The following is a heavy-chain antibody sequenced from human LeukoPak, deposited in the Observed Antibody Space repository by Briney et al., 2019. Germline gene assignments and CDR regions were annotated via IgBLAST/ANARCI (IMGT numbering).Heavy chain of an antibody. CDR3: AKVGGYSYGYPFDY. J-gene: IGHJ4*02. D-gene: IGHD5-18*01. CDR2: ISGSGGTT. CDR1: GFTFSTYA. V-gene: IGHV3-23*01. Sequence: SGGSLRLSCAASGFTFSTYAMSWVRQAPGKGLEWVSCISGSGGTTYYADSVKGRFTISRDNSKNTLYLQMSSLRAEDTAVYYCAKVGGYSYGYPFDYWGQGTLVTVSS.